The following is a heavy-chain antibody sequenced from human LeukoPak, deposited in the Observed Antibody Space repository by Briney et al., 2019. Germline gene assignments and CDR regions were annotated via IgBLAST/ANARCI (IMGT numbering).Heavy chain of an antibody. Sequence: PGGSLRLSCAASGFTVSGNYMSWVRQAPGKGLEWVSVIYNGGSTYYADSVKGRFTISRDNSKNTLFLQMNSLRADDTGIYYCARGVATYDFWNGYVWGQGTLVTVSS. J-gene: IGHJ4*02. CDR2: IYNGGST. CDR3: ARGVATYDFWNGYV. D-gene: IGHD3-3*01. V-gene: IGHV3-53*05. CDR1: GFTVSGNY.